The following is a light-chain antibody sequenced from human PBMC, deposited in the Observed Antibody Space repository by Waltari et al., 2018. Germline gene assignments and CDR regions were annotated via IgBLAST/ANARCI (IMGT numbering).Light chain of an antibody. CDR1: DSDVGAYDF. J-gene: IGLJ1*01. CDR3: SSYTTSSAPGV. CDR2: EVS. V-gene: IGLV2-14*01. Sequence: QSALTQPASVSGSPGQSITIPCSGTDSDVGAYDFVSWYQQHPGKAPHLLISEVSNRPSGISNRFSASKSCNTASLTSSGLQAEDEADYYCSSYTTSSAPGVFGTGTRVTVL.